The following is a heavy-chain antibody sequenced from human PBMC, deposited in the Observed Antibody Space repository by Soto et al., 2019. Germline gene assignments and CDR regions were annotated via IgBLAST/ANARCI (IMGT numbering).Heavy chain of an antibody. CDR3: TRARWGYGDPKSYFEL. J-gene: IGHJ2*01. V-gene: IGHV3-49*03. Sequence: GGSLRLSCSTSGFTFGDYGMTWFRQAPGKGLEWVGLIRSKSYGKTTEYAASATDRFTISRDDSKRIAYLQMNSLKADDTAVYYCTRARWGYGDPKSYFELWGRGTLDPVSS. CDR2: IRSKSYGKTT. D-gene: IGHD4-17*01. CDR1: GFTFGDYG.